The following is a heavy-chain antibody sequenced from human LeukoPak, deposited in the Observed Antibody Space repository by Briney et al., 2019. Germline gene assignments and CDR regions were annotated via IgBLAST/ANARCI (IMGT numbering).Heavy chain of an antibody. CDR2: IYYSGTT. V-gene: IGHV4-59*01. CDR3: ARGVYIAAAQYGY. Sequence: SETLSLTCTISGGSISSYYWGWIRQPPGKGLEWIGYIYYSGTTNYNPSLKSRVTISVDTSKNQFSLKLSSVTAADTAVYYCARGVYIAAAQYGYWGQGTLVTVSS. J-gene: IGHJ4*02. CDR1: GGSISSYY. D-gene: IGHD6-13*01.